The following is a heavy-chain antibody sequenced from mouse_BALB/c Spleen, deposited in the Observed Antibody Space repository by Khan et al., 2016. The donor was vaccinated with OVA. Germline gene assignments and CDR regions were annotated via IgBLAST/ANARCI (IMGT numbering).Heavy chain of an antibody. CDR3: ASRGYWYFDV. CDR1: GYTFTNYG. V-gene: IGHV9-3-1*01. J-gene: IGHJ1*01. Sequence: QIQLVQSGPELKKPGETVKISCKASGYTFTNYGMNWVKQAPGKGLKWMGWINTYTGEPTYVDDFKGRFAFSLETSASTAYLQINNLKNEDTATYFCASRGYWYFDVWGAGTTVTVSS. CDR2: INTYTGEP. D-gene: IGHD1-1*02.